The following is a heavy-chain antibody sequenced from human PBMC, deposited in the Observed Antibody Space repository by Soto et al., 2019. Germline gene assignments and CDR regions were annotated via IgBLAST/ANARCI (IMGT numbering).Heavy chain of an antibody. D-gene: IGHD3-22*01. V-gene: IGHV4-39*01. Sequence: SETLSLTCTVSGGSISSSSYYWGWIRQPPGKGLEWIGSIHYSGSTYYNPSLKSRVTISGDTSKKQFSLKLSSVTAADTAVYYCAIHGDDTSCYRIDYWRRRTLVTVSS. CDR2: IHYSGST. J-gene: IGHJ4*02. CDR1: GGSISSSSYY. CDR3: AIHGDDTSCYRIDY.